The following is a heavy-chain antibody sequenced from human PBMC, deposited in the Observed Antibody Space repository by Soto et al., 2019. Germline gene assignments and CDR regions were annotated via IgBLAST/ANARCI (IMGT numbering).Heavy chain of an antibody. Sequence: GSLRLSCAASGFPFSSYSMNWVRQAPGKGLEWVSSISSSSSYIYYADSVKGRFTISRDNAKNSLYLQMNSLRAEDTAVYYCARDEAPLSQGLDYWGQGTLVTVSS. CDR2: ISSSSSYI. CDR1: GFPFSSYS. CDR3: ARDEAPLSQGLDY. V-gene: IGHV3-21*01. J-gene: IGHJ4*02.